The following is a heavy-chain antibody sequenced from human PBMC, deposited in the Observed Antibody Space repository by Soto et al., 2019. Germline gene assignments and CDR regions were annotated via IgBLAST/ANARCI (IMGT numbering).Heavy chain of an antibody. CDR1: GFTFANSE. CDR3: CKHEVERTKVFYGMDA. D-gene: IGHD1-1*01. J-gene: IGHJ6*02. CDR2: VRNKFHNYAT. Sequence: QLVQSGGGLVQAGGSLKLSCKASGFTFANSELHWVRQASGKGLEWVGRVRNKFHNYATSYGDVVRGRFNISRNDSDRAVSIEMSGQRSENTALYYRCKHEVERTKVFYGMDAWGQGTAFTAS. V-gene: IGHV3-73*02.